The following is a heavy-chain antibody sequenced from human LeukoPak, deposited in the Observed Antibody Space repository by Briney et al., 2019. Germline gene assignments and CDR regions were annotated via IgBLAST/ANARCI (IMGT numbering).Heavy chain of an antibody. CDR3: ARALGEQWQDYYFDY. J-gene: IGHJ4*02. D-gene: IGHD6-19*01. CDR2: IYYSGST. CDR1: GDSISSFY. Sequence: SETLSLTCTVSGDSISSFYWSWIRQPPGKGLEWIGYIYYSGSTTYNPSLKSRVTISVDTSKNQFSLKLSSVTAADTAVYYCARALGEQWQDYYFDYWGQGTLVTVSS. V-gene: IGHV4-59*01.